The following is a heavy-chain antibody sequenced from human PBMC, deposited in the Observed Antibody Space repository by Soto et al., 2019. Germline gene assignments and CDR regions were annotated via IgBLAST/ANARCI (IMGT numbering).Heavy chain of an antibody. CDR1: GYTFISYG. V-gene: IGHV1-18*01. CDR2: ISAYNGNT. D-gene: IGHD3-10*01. Sequence: QVQLVQSGAEVKKPGASVKVSCKASGYTFISYGISWVRQAPGQGLEWMGWISAYNGNTNYAQKVQGRFTLTTDTPTSTADMELRCLRSADTAVYYCAREYAYGSGGAYWGQGTLVTVSS. CDR3: AREYAYGSGGAY. J-gene: IGHJ1*01.